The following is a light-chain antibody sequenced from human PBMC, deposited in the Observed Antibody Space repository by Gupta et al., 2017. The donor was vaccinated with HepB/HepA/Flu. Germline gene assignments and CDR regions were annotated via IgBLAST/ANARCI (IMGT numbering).Light chain of an antibody. V-gene: IGKV1-39*01. CDR2: SAS. CDR1: QSISSD. Sequence: DIQMTPSPSSLSAVVGDRVTITCRASQSISSDLNWYQQKPGKATQRLIYSASSLQSGVPSRWSSSRSWTNVSIPIISLQPEEFATDYCRQSYSTPLTFGPGTKVEI. CDR3: RQSYSTPLT. J-gene: IGKJ3*01.